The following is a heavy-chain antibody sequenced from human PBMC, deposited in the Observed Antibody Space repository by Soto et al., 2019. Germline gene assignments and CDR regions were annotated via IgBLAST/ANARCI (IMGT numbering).Heavy chain of an antibody. Sequence: GGSLRLSCAASGFTFSSYGMHWVRQAPGKGLEWVAVIWYDGSNKYYADSVKGRFTISRDNSKNTLYLQMNSLRAEDTAVYYCAREVVVVPAATGGMDVWGQGTTVTVSS. CDR1: GFTFSSYG. CDR3: AREVVVVPAATGGMDV. CDR2: IWYDGSNK. D-gene: IGHD2-2*01. V-gene: IGHV3-33*01. J-gene: IGHJ6*02.